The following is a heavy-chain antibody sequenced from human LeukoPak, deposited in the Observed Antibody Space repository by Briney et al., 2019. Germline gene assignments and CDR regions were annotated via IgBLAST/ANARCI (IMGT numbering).Heavy chain of an antibody. CDR3: ARGVRRRPDAFDI. J-gene: IGHJ3*02. CDR2: ISGSGSST. Sequence: RPGGSLRLSCAASGFTFSSYGMSWVRQAPGKGLEWVSAISGSGSSTYYADSVKGRFTISRDNSKNTLYLQMNSLRAEDTAVYYCARGVRRRPDAFDIWGQGTMVTVSS. CDR1: GFTFSSYG. D-gene: IGHD6-25*01. V-gene: IGHV3-23*01.